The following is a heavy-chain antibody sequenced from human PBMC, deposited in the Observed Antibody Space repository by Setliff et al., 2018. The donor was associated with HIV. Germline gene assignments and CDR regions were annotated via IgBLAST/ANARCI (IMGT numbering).Heavy chain of an antibody. J-gene: IGHJ3*02. Sequence: SVKVSCKAPGGTFSSYTFSWVRQAPGQGLEWMGGLIPSFGTSNYAQNFQGRVTITADESTSTAYMELSSLRTEDTAVYYCAGSCSGGSCGAFEIWGQGTMVTVSS. D-gene: IGHD2-15*01. CDR2: LIPSFGTS. CDR3: AGSCSGGSCGAFEI. V-gene: IGHV1-69*13. CDR1: GGTFSSYT.